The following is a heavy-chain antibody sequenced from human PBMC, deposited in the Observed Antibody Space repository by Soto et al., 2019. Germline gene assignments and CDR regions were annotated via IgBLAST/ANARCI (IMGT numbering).Heavy chain of an antibody. CDR1: GFTFISYS. V-gene: IGHV3-21*01. J-gene: IGHJ6*02. D-gene: IGHD2-15*01. Sequence: NPGGSMRLSCAASGFTFISYSMNWVRQAPGKGLEWVSSISSSSSYIYYADSVKGRFTISRDNDKNSLYLQMNSLRAEDTAVSYCARDGCGGSCYRSYYYYGMDVWGQGTTVTVS. CDR2: ISSSSSYI. CDR3: ARDGCGGSCYRSYYYYGMDV.